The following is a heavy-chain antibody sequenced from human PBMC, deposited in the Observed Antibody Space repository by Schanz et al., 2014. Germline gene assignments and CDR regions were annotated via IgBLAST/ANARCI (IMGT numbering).Heavy chain of an antibody. V-gene: IGHV3-66*04. CDR3: VSQTGSPNY. CDR2: IYIGGNT. CDR1: GFSVGNKY. D-gene: IGHD6-13*01. Sequence: VQLLESGGGLVQPGGSLKLSCAASGFSVGNKYMNWVRQAPGKGLEWVSFIYIGGNTYYADSVKGRFTISRDNSKNTVYIQMNSLRVEDTAVYFCVSQTGSPNYWGQGTLVAVSS. J-gene: IGHJ4*02.